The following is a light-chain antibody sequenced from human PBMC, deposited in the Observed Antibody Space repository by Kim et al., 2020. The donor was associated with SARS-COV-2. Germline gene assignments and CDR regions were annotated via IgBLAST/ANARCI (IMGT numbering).Light chain of an antibody. Sequence: EIVMTQSPATLSMSPGERATLSCRASQSVSSNLAWYQQKPGQAPRVLIYDASTRATGIPARFSGSGSGTQFTLTISSLQSEDFAVYYCHHYNNWPLTFGGGTKVDIK. CDR3: HHYNNWPLT. J-gene: IGKJ4*01. CDR2: DAS. V-gene: IGKV3-15*01. CDR1: QSVSSN.